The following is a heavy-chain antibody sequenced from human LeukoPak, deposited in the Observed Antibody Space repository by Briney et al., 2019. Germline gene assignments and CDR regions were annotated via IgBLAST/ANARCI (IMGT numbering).Heavy chain of an antibody. J-gene: IGHJ6*02. D-gene: IGHD6-6*01. CDR3: ARSSYSSSSSV. CDR2: INSDGSEG. Sequence: GGSLRLSCAVSGFTFSGFWMSWSRQAPGKGLEWVTSINSDGSEGYYADVVKGRFTISRDNAKNSLYLQINSLRAEDTAVYYCARSSYSSSSSVWGQGTTVTVSS. CDR1: GFTFSGFW. V-gene: IGHV3-7*03.